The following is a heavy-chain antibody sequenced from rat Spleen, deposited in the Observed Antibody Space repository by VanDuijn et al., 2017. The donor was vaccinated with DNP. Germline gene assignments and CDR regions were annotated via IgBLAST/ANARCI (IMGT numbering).Heavy chain of an antibody. J-gene: IGHJ4*01. CDR2: ISYDGGST. V-gene: IGHV5-20*01. D-gene: IGHD1-10*01. Sequence: EVQLVESGGGLVQPGRSLKLSCAASGFTFSDYYMAWVRQAPTKGLEWVAYISYDGGSTNYGDSVKGRFTISRDNAKSTLYLQMDSLRSEDTATYYCTTHYNNYVVGALDAWGQGTSVTVSS. CDR3: TTHYNNYVVGALDA. CDR1: GFTFSDYY.